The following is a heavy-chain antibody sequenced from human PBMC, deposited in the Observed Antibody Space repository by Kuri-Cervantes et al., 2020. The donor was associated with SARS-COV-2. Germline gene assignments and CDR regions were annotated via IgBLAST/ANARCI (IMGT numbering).Heavy chain of an antibody. Sequence: GESLKISCTAFTPTFRVLAMSWVRQAPGKGLEWVSTISGSSDYTYYAESVDYAESVEGRFTISRDISKKTLYLQMHRLRAEDTAVYYCAKRFVVPTNGTDYFDYWGQGTLVTVSS. CDR3: AKRFVVPTNGTDYFDY. CDR1: TPTFRVLA. J-gene: IGHJ4*01. V-gene: IGHV3-23*01. D-gene: IGHD3-10*01. CDR2: ISGSSDYT.